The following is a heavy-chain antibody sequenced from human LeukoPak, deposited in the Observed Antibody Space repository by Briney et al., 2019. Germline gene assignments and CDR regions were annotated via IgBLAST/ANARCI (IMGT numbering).Heavy chain of an antibody. CDR1: GFTFSSYS. V-gene: IGHV3-23*01. Sequence: PGGSLRLSCAASGFTFSSYSMNWVRQAPGKGLEWVSAISGSGGSTYYADSVKGRFTISRDNSKNTLYLQMNSLRAEDTAVYYCAKGTLIVATTPDYYYMDVWGKGTTVTVSS. D-gene: IGHD5-12*01. CDR3: AKGTLIVATTPDYYYMDV. CDR2: ISGSGGST. J-gene: IGHJ6*03.